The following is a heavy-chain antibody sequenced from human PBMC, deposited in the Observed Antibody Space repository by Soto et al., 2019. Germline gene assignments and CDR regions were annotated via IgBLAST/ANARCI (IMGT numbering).Heavy chain of an antibody. CDR3: MPSNSSWGSVVPSPVDL. Sequence: PGGSLRLSSAASGFIFSRSAMNWVRQAPGKGLEWVSSISSSSSYIYYADSVKGRFTISRDNAKNSLYLQMNSLRAEDTAAYYGMPSNSSWGSVVPSPVDLWSQGTVATVSS. V-gene: IGHV3-21*01. CDR2: ISSSSSYI. J-gene: IGHJ4*02. CDR1: GFIFSRSA. D-gene: IGHD2-2*01.